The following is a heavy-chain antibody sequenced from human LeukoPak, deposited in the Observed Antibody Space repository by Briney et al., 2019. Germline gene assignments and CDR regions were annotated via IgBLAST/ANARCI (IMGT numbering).Heavy chain of an antibody. CDR3: ARDRGYGWGVFDY. V-gene: IGHV1-2*06. CDR2: INPNSGGT. CDR1: GYTFTGYY. J-gene: IGHJ4*02. D-gene: IGHD5-12*01. Sequence: ASVKVSCKASGYTFTGYYMHWVRQAPGQGLEWMGRINPNSGGTNYAQKFQGRVTMTRDTSISTVYMELSRLRSDDTAVYYCARDRGYGWGVFDYWGQGTLVTVSS.